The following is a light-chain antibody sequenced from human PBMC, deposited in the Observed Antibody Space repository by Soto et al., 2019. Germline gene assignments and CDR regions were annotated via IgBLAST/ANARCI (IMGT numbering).Light chain of an antibody. V-gene: IGKV3-20*01. CDR3: QLYDTARST. J-gene: IGKJ2*02. Sequence: EIVLTQSPGTLSLSPGERATLSCRSSQSVSTSFLAWYQQKPGQAPRLLLHDSSDRATGIPDRFSGRGSGTDFTLTSSSVEPEDLAIYYCQLYDTARSTFGQGTKLEIK. CDR2: DSS. CDR1: QSVSTSF.